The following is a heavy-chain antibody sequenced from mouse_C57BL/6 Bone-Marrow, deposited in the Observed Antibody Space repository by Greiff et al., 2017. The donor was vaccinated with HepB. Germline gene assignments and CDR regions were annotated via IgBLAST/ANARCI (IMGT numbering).Heavy chain of an antibody. V-gene: IGHV1-9*01. D-gene: IGHD2-4*01. J-gene: IGHJ2*01. CDR3: ARGSYDDYDVRYFDY. Sequence: VQLQQSGAELMKPGASVKLSCKATGYTFTGYWIEWVKQRLGHGLEWIGEILPGSGSTNYNEKFKGKATLTADTSSNTAYMQLSSLTTEDSSIYYCARGSYDDYDVRYFDYWGQGTTLTVSS. CDR1: GYTFTGYW. CDR2: ILPGSGST.